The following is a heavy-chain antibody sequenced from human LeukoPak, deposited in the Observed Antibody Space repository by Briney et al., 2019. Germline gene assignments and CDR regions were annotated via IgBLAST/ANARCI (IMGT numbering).Heavy chain of an antibody. D-gene: IGHD3-10*01. CDR1: GYTFTSYY. CDR2: INPSGGST. Sequence: GASVKVSCKASGYTFTSYYMHWVRQAPGQGLEWMGVINPSGGSTSYAQKFQGRVTMTRDTSTSTVYMELSSLRSEDTAVYYCARDQKGYGSGAYYTVWGQGTTVTVSS. CDR3: ARDQKGYGSGAYYTV. J-gene: IGHJ6*02. V-gene: IGHV1-46*01.